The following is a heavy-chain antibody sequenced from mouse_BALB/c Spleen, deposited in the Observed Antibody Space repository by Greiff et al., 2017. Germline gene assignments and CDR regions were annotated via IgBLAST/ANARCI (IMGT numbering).Heavy chain of an antibody. Sequence: EVKLVESGGGVVQPGGSRKLSCAASGFTFSSFGMHWVRQDPEKGLEWVAYISSGSSTIYYADTVKGRFPMFRDNPKNTLFLQMTTIRSEDTAIDYCAEHCCSPFAYWGKGALVNVSA. V-gene: IGHV5-17*02. CDR1: GFTFSSFG. CDR2: ISSGSSTI. J-gene: IGHJ3*01. CDR3: AEHCCSPFAY. D-gene: IGHD1-1*01.